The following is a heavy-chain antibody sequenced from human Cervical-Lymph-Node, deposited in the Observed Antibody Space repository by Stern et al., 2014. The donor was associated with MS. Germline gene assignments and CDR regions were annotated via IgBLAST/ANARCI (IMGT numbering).Heavy chain of an antibody. CDR1: GFTFSSYG. CDR2: IWFDGSNK. D-gene: IGHD3-22*01. CDR3: ARGRADSAYYYTSDY. V-gene: IGHV3-33*01. Sequence: DQLVESGGGVVQPGRSLRLSCAASGFTFSSYGMHWVRQAPGKGLEWVAGIWFDGSNKYYAASVKGRFTISKDNSKNTLYLHMSSLRAEDTAVYYCARGRADSAYYYTSDYWGQGTLVTVYS. J-gene: IGHJ4*02.